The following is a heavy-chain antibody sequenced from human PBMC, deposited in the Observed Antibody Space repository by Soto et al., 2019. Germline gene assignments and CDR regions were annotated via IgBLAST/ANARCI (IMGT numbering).Heavy chain of an antibody. J-gene: IGHJ4*02. CDR1: XFXXXFYX. CDR3: AKGYRWNPGGPDY. Sequence: EVQLLESGGSLVQPGGSLRLXXAASXFXXXFYXXXXXRQAPGKGLEWVSGLTGSGSATYYAASVEGRFTISRDNSKNTLYLQMNSLRAEDTAIYYCAKGYRWNPGGPDYWGQGTPVTVSS. V-gene: IGHV3-23*01. CDR2: LTGSGSAT. D-gene: IGHD1-1*01.